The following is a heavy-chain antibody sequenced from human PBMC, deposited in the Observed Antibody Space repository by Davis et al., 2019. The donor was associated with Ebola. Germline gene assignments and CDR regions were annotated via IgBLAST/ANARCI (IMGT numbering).Heavy chain of an antibody. Sequence: MPSETLSLTCAVYGGSFSGYYWSWIRQPPGKGLEWIGEINHSGSTNYNPSLKSRVTISVDTSKNQFSLKLSSVTAADTAVYYCARLGVWGEYDYWGQGTLVTVSS. CDR3: ARLGVWGEYDY. J-gene: IGHJ4*02. D-gene: IGHD3-10*02. CDR2: INHSGST. V-gene: IGHV4-34*01. CDR1: GGSFSGYY.